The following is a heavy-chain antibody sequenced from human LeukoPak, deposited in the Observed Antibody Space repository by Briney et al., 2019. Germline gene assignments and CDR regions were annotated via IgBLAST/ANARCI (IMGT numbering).Heavy chain of an antibody. CDR2: INTNTGNP. Sequence: ASVKVSCKASGYTFSRFAINWVRQAPGQGLGWMGWINTNTGNPTYAQGFTGRFVFSLDTSVSTAYLQISSLKAEDTAVYYCARDLGSGSYSADYWGQGTLVTVSS. CDR1: GYTFSRFA. J-gene: IGHJ4*02. D-gene: IGHD1-26*01. CDR3: ARDLGSGSYSADY. V-gene: IGHV7-4-1*02.